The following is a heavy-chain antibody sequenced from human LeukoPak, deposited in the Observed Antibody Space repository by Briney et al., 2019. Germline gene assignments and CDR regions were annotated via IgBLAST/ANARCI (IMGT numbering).Heavy chain of an antibody. Sequence: GGSLRLSCVSSGFSFSNYAMSWVRQAPGKGLEWVSSISGSGGSTHYADSVKGRFTISRDNSKNTLYLQMNSLRVEDTAGYYCAKSPVPYCSGGSCYGMDVWGQGTTVTVSS. CDR3: AKSPVPYCSGGSCYGMDV. V-gene: IGHV3-23*01. D-gene: IGHD2-15*01. CDR1: GFSFSNYA. CDR2: ISGSGGST. J-gene: IGHJ6*02.